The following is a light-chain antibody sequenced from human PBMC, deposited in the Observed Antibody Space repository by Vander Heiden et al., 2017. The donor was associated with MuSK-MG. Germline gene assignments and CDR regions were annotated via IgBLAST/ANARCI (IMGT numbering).Light chain of an antibody. CDR2: DAS. CDR1: QDISNF. CDR3: QQYDNLSSWT. Sequence: DIQMTQSPSSLSASVGDRVTITCQASQDISNFLNWYQQKPGKAPKLLIYDASNLETGVPSRFTGSGYGTDFTFTISSRQPEDFATYYCQQYDNLSSWTFGQGTKVEIK. V-gene: IGKV1-33*01. J-gene: IGKJ1*01.